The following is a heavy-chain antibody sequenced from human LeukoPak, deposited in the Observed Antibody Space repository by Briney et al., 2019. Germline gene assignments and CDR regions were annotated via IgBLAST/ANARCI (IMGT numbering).Heavy chain of an antibody. CDR3: ARGCSSTSCAPFDY. V-gene: IGHV3-30-3*01. J-gene: IGHJ4*02. D-gene: IGHD2-2*01. CDR1: AFTFSSYA. CDR2: ISYDGSNK. Sequence: GGSLRLSCVVSAFTFSSYAMHWVRQAPGKGLEWVAVISYDGSNKYYADSVKGRFTISRDNSKNTLYLQMNSLRAEDTAVYYCARGCSSTSCAPFDYWGQGTLVTVSS.